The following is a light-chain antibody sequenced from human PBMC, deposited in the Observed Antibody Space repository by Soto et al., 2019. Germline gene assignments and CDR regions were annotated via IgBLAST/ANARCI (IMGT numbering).Light chain of an antibody. Sequence: QSALTQPASASGSPGQSITISCTGTSSDIGSYNYVSWYQQYPGKAPKLMIYDVSNRPSGVSNRFSGSKSGNTASLTISGLQAADEADYYCSSCTTISTYVFGTGTKVTVL. CDR2: DVS. V-gene: IGLV2-14*01. CDR1: SSDIGSYNY. CDR3: SSCTTISTYV. J-gene: IGLJ1*01.